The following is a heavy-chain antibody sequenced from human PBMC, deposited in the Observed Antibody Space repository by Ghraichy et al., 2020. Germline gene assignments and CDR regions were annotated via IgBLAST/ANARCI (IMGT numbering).Heavy chain of an antibody. CDR2: ISGSGGST. J-gene: IGHJ4*02. D-gene: IGHD1-26*01. CDR3: ATLYSGSYRNFDY. Sequence: GESLNISCAASGFTFSSYAMSWVRKAPGKGLELVSAISGSGGSTYYADSVKGRLTISRDNSKNTLYLQMNSLRAEDTAVYYCATLYSGSYRNFDYWGQGTLLIGSS. CDR1: GFTFSSYA. V-gene: IGHV3-23*01.